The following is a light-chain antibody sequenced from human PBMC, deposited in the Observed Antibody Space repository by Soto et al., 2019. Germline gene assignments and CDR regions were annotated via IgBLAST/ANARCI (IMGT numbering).Light chain of an antibody. Sequence: QAVVTQEPSLTVSPGGTVTLTCASSTGAVTSGYYPNWFQQKPGQPPRALIYSTSITHSWTPARFSGSLLGGKAALTLSGVQPEDEAEYYCLLYYGDTWVFGGGTKLTVL. CDR1: TGAVTSGYY. CDR3: LLYYGDTWV. V-gene: IGLV7-43*01. J-gene: IGLJ3*02. CDR2: STS.